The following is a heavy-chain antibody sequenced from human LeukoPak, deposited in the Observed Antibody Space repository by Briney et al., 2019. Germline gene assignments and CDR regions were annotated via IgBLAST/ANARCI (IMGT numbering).Heavy chain of an antibody. CDR2: FYNSGST. CDR3: ASTQQWLASYY. CDR1: GGSISSYY. V-gene: IGHV4-59*08. Sequence: SETLSLTCTFSGGSISSYYWTSFRQPPGKGLEWIGSFYNSGSTSYNPSLGSRVTISLDTSKNLFSLKLTSVTAADSAIYYCASTQQWLASYYWGQGTLVTVSS. J-gene: IGHJ4*02. D-gene: IGHD6-19*01.